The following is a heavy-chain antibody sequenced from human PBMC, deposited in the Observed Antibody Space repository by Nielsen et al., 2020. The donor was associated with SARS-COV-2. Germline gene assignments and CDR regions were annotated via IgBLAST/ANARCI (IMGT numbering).Heavy chain of an antibody. CDR2: INWNGGST. J-gene: IGHJ4*02. CDR3: ARAADSSGLNDY. Sequence: VRQAPGKGLEWASNINWNGGSTGYADSVKGRFTISRDNAKNSLYLQMNSLRAEDTAFYHCARAADSSGLNDYWGQGTLVTVSS. D-gene: IGHD3-22*01. V-gene: IGHV3-20*01.